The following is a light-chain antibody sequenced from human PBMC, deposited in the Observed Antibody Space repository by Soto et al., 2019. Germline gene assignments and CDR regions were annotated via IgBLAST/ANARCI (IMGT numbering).Light chain of an antibody. J-gene: IGKJ3*01. CDR3: QQLKSYPIT. Sequence: DIQLTQSPSFLSASVGDRVTITCRASQGINNYLGWYQQKPGKAPKLLIYDASTLQSGVPSRFSGSGSGTEFTLTISSLQPEDFATYYCQQLKSYPITFGPGTKVDI. CDR1: QGINNY. CDR2: DAS. V-gene: IGKV1-9*01.